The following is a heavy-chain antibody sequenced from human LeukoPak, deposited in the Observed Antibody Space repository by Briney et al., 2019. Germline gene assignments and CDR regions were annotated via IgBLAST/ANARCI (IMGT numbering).Heavy chain of an antibody. CDR3: TTLLLWFGELLIFDY. D-gene: IGHD3-10*01. V-gene: IGHV3-21*03. CDR2: ISSSSSYI. CDR1: GFTFSNYI. J-gene: IGHJ4*02. Sequence: GGSLRLSCAASGFTFSNYIMNWVRQAPGKGLEWVSSISSSSSYIYYADSVKGRFTISRDNAKNSLYLQMNSLRAEDTAVYYCTTLLLWFGELLIFDYWGQGTLVTVSS.